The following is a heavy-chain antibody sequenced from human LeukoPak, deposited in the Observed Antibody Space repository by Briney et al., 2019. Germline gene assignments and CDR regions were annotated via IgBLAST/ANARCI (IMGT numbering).Heavy chain of an antibody. Sequence: ASVKVSCKASGGTFSSYAISWVRQAPGQGLEWMGWINPNSGGTNYAQKFQGRVTMTRDTSISTAYMELSRLRSDDTAVYYCARVRYYDSSGYYEDNWFDPWGQGTLVTVSS. CDR2: INPNSGGT. CDR1: GGTFSSYA. D-gene: IGHD3-22*01. CDR3: ARVRYYDSSGYYEDNWFDP. V-gene: IGHV1-2*02. J-gene: IGHJ5*02.